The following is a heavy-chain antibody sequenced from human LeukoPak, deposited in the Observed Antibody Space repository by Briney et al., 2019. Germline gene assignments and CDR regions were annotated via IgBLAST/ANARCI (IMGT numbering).Heavy chain of an antibody. CDR2: IYYSGST. CDR1: GGSISNYY. D-gene: IGHD3-10*01. V-gene: IGHV4-39*07. J-gene: IGHJ5*02. Sequence: SETLSLTCTVSGGSISNYYWSWIRQPPGKGLEWIGSIYYSGSTYHNPSLKSRVTISVDTSKNQFSLKLSSVTAADTAVYYCARDGGITPGWFDPWGQGTLVTVSS. CDR3: ARDGGITPGWFDP.